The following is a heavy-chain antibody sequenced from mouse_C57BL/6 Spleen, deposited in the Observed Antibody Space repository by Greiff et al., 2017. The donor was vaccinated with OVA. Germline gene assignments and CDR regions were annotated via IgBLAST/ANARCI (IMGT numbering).Heavy chain of an antibody. V-gene: IGHV1-81*01. CDR3: ARDYDYDDGFDY. Sequence: VQLQESGAELARPGASVKLSCKASGYTFTSYGISWVKQRTGQGLEWIGEIYPRSGNTYYNEKFKGKATLTADKSSSTAYRELRSLTSEDSAVYFWARDYDYDDGFDYWGQGTTLTVSS. D-gene: IGHD2-4*01. CDR1: GYTFTSYG. J-gene: IGHJ2*01. CDR2: IYPRSGNT.